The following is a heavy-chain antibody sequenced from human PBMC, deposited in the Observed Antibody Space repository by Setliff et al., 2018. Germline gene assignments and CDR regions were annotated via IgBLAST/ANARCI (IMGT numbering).Heavy chain of an antibody. CDR3: ARDRDVSTIFGVVIPAASGLGY. Sequence: GASVKVSCKASGYTFPAYYMHWVRQATGQGPEWMGWINPYSGAPHFAQKFQGRVTMTRDTSTTTAYMDLNSLISDDTATYFCARDRDVSTIFGVVIPAASGLGYWGQGTLVTVSS. J-gene: IGHJ4*02. CDR2: INPYSGAP. D-gene: IGHD3-3*01. V-gene: IGHV1-2*02. CDR1: GYTFPAYY.